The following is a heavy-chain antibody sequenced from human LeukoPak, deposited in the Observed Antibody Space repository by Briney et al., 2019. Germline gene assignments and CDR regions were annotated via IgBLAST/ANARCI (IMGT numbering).Heavy chain of an antibody. D-gene: IGHD5-18*01. Sequence: SGGSLRLSCIASGFTFTNAWMSWVRQAPGKGLEWVGRIKAKTHGGTTDYAAPVNGRFAISRDDSTNTVYLQMNSLKTDDTALYYCVTEGFTYGFHSCDTWGQGTTVTISS. J-gene: IGHJ3*02. CDR1: GFTFTNAW. CDR2: IKAKTHGGTT. CDR3: VTEGFTYGFHSCDT. V-gene: IGHV3-15*01.